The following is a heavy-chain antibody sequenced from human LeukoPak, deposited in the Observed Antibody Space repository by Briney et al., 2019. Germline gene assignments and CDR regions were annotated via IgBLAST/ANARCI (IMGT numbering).Heavy chain of an antibody. CDR2: ISYDGSNK. Sequence: PGGSLRLSCAASGFTFSSYAMHWVRQAPGKGLEWVAVISYDGSNKYYADSVKGRFTISRDNSKNTLYLQMNSLRAEDTAVYYCAKGILDSYGYYYYYYMDVWGKGTTVTVSS. CDR1: GFTFSSYA. CDR3: AKGILDSYGYYYYYYMDV. J-gene: IGHJ6*03. D-gene: IGHD5-18*01. V-gene: IGHV3-30*04.